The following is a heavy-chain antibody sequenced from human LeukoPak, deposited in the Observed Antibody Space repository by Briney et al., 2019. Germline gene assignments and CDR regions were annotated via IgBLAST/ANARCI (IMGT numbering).Heavy chain of an antibody. CDR1: GFTFNSYG. V-gene: IGHV3-30*03. CDR2: ISYDGSKR. J-gene: IGHJ4*02. Sequence: GGSLRLSCVTSGFTFNSYGFYWVRQAPGKGLEWVAVISYDGSKRYYADSVKGRFTISRDTSNKTAYLEMNSLRVDDTAVYYCARDVISRQMITLGLGFWGQGTLVTVSS. CDR3: ARDVISRQMITLGLGF. D-gene: IGHD1-20*01.